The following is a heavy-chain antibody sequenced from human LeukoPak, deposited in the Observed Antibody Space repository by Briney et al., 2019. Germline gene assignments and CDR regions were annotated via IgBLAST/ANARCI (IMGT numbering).Heavy chain of an antibody. D-gene: IGHD2-15*01. Sequence: GGSLRLSCAASGFTFSSYWMSWVRQAPGKGLEWVANIKQDGSEKYYVDSVKGRFTISRDNAKNSLYLQMNSLRAEDTAVYYCARDNNIVVVVAAYYIDVWGKGTTVTVSS. V-gene: IGHV3-7*01. CDR3: ARDNNIVVVVAAYYIDV. CDR2: IKQDGSEK. CDR1: GFTFSSYW. J-gene: IGHJ6*03.